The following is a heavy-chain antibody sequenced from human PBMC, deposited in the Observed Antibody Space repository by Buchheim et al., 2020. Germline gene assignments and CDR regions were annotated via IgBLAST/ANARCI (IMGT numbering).Heavy chain of an antibody. D-gene: IGHD2-15*01. Sequence: QVQLQESGPGLVKPSDTLSLTCAVSGYSISSSNWWGWIRQPPGKGLEWIGYIYYSGSTYYNPSLTSRVTMSVDTSKNQFSLKLSSVTAVDTAVYYCARGRLWCSGGSCYSPYYYYGMDVWGQGTT. J-gene: IGHJ6*02. V-gene: IGHV4-28*03. CDR2: IYYSGST. CDR3: ARGRLWCSGGSCYSPYYYYGMDV. CDR1: GYSISSSNW.